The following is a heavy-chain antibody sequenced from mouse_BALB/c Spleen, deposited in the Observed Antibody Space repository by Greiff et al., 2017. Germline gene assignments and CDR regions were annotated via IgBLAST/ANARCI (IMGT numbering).Heavy chain of an antibody. CDR1: GFTFTDYY. CDR2: IRNKANGYTT. D-gene: IGHD2-3*01. V-gene: IGHV7-3*02. CDR3: ARDIYDGYPFAY. Sequence: DVHLVESGGGLVQPGGSLRLSCATSGFTFTDYYMSWVRQPPGKALEWLGFIRNKANGYTTEYSASVKGRFTISRDNSQSILYLQMNTLRAEDSATYYCARDIYDGYPFAYWGQGTLVTVSA. J-gene: IGHJ3*01.